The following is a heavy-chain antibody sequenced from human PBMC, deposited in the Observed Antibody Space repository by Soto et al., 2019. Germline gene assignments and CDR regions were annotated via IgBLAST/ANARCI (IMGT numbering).Heavy chain of an antibody. CDR1: GFTFSSYG. Sequence: QVQLVESGGGVVQPGRSLRLSCAASGFTFSSYGMHWVRQAPGKGLEWVAVIWYDGSNKYYADSVKGRFTISRDNTKNTLYLQMNSLRAEDTAVYYCARRDGDYSGGDWFGPWGQGTLVTVSS. CDR2: IWYDGSNK. CDR3: ARRDGDYSGGDWFGP. J-gene: IGHJ5*02. D-gene: IGHD4-17*01. V-gene: IGHV3-33*01.